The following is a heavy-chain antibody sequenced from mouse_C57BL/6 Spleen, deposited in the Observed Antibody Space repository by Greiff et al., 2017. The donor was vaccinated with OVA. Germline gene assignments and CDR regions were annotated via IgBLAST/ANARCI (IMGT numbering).Heavy chain of an antibody. CDR3: ARRIYYDYDYAMDY. CDR1: GFTFSDYY. V-gene: IGHV5-12*01. CDR2: IRNGGGST. J-gene: IGHJ4*01. D-gene: IGHD2-4*01. Sequence: EVKLMESGGGLVQPGGSLKLSCAASGFTFSDYYMYWVRQTPEKRLEWVAYIRNGGGSTYYPDTVKGRFTISRDNAKNTLYLQMSRLKSEDTAMYYCARRIYYDYDYAMDYWGQGTSVTVSS.